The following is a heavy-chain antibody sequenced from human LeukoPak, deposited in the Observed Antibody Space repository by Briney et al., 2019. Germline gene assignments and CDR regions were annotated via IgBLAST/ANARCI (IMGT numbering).Heavy chain of an antibody. V-gene: IGHV4-59*01. CDR2: IYNSGIT. Sequence: SETLSLTCTVSGGSIRSNYWSWIRQPPGKGLEWIGYIYNSGITNYNPSLKSRVTISVDTSKNQFSLKLTSVTAADTAVYYCARMIERRSLHFDYWGQGTLVTVSS. CDR3: ARMIERRSLHFDY. D-gene: IGHD1-1*01. J-gene: IGHJ4*02. CDR1: GGSIRSNY.